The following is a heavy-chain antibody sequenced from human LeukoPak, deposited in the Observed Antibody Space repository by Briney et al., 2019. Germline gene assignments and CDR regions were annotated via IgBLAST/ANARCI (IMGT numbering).Heavy chain of an antibody. CDR3: AKWDPVLRNFTRLPAGWFDP. CDR1: GYFIGSGYY. D-gene: IGHD3-9*01. V-gene: IGHV4-38-2*01. J-gene: IGHJ5*02. Sequence: SETLSLTCAVSGYFIGSGYYWGWMRQSPGRGLEWIGNTFHGGRTHYNPSLKSPVTITTDGSKNQFSLRMTSVTAADTAVYYCAKWDPVLRNFTRLPAGWFDPWGHGTLVTVSS. CDR2: TFHGGRT.